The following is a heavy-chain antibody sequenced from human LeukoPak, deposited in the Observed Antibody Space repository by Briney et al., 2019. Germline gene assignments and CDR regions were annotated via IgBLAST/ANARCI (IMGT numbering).Heavy chain of an antibody. CDR3: ARSPYDSSGYYYNYFQH. V-gene: IGHV1-69*05. D-gene: IGHD3-22*01. CDR2: IIPIIGTA. CDR1: GGTFSSYA. Sequence: SVKVSCKASGGTFSSYAISWVRQAPGQGLEWMGRIIPIIGTANYAQKFQGRVTITTDESTSTAYMELSSLRSEDTAVYYCARSPYDSSGYYYNYFQHWGQGTLVTVSS. J-gene: IGHJ1*01.